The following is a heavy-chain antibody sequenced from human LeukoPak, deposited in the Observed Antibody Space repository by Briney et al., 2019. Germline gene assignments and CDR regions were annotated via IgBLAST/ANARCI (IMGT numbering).Heavy chain of an antibody. CDR2: ISGSGGST. D-gene: IGHD3-22*01. CDR1: GFTFSSYA. J-gene: IGHJ4*02. V-gene: IGHV3-23*01. Sequence: PGGSLRLSCAASGFTFSSYAMSWVRQAPGKGLEWVSAISGSGGSTYYADSVKGRFTISRDNSKNTLDLQMNSLRAEDTAVYYCAKGAPYYYDSSGYYYSFGYWGQGTLVTVSS. CDR3: AKGAPYYYDSSGYYYSFGY.